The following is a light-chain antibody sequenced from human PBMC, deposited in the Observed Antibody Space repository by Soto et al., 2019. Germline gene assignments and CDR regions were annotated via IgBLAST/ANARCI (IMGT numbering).Light chain of an antibody. CDR2: QTS. V-gene: IGKV3-11*01. Sequence: EIVLTQSPATLSSCPVDRGTLSCRASQYINTRLAWYQHRPGQAPRLLIYQTSIRAAGIPARFSASGSGTDFTLTISDVQPEDFALYYCHQRQSWPRTFGQGTKVDIK. CDR1: QYINTR. J-gene: IGKJ1*01. CDR3: HQRQSWPRT.